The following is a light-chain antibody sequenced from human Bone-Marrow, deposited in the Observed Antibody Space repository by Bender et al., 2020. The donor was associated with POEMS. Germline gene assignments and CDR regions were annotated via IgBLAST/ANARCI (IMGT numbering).Light chain of an antibody. CDR2: EDS. Sequence: SALTQPRSLSGSPGQSITISCTGASSDVGHYYSVSWYQHHPGKAPKWMIYEDSKRPSGVSNRFSGSKSGNTASLTISGLQAEDEAEYHCCSYAGSDIVVFGGGTKLTVL. V-gene: IGLV2-23*01. CDR1: SSDVGHYYS. CDR3: CSYAGSDIVV. J-gene: IGLJ2*01.